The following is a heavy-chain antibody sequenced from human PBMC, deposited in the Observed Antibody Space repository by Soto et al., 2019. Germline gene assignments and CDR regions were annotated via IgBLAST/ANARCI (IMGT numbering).Heavy chain of an antibody. Sequence: ASVKVSCKASGYIFTSYGISWVRLAPGQGLEWMGWISAYKGDTKYAQKLQGRVNMTTETSTRTAYMELRSLTSEDTAVYYCERVAVDGKSPPHHGFDYWGTATMVT. CDR3: ERVAVDGKSPPHHGFDY. CDR1: GYIFTSYG. V-gene: IGHV1-18*01. D-gene: IGHD6-19*01. J-gene: IGHJ4*02. CDR2: ISAYKGDT.